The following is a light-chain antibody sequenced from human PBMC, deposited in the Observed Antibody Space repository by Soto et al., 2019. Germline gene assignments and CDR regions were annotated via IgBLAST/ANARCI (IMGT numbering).Light chain of an antibody. Sequence: QAVVTQPPSVSGAPGQRVTISCTGNSSNIEAGYDVHWYQQLPGTAPKLLIYGNNNRPSGVPDRFSGSKSGTSASLAITGLQTEDEADYYCQAYDSSLSHSVFGGGTKLTVL. CDR2: GNN. CDR3: QAYDSSLSHSV. J-gene: IGLJ2*01. V-gene: IGLV1-40*01. CDR1: SSNIEAGYD.